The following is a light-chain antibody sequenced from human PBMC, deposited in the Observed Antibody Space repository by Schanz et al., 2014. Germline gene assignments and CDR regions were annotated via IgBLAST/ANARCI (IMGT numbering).Light chain of an antibody. J-gene: IGLJ3*02. CDR3: VAWDDSLNGWV. CDR1: SSDVGGYNY. Sequence: QSALTQPRSVSGSPGQSVTISCTGTSSDVGGYNYVSWYQQHPGKAPKLMIYDVSNRPSGVPDRFSGSKSGNTASLTISGLRAEDEADYYCVAWDDSLNGWVFGGGTKLTVL. V-gene: IGLV2-11*01. CDR2: DVS.